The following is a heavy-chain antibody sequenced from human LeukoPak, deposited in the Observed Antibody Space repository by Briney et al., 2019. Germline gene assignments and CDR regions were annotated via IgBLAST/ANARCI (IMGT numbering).Heavy chain of an antibody. Sequence: ASVKVSCKASGYTFTGYYMHWVRQAPGQGLEWMGWINPNSGGTNYAQKFQGRVTMTRDTSISTAYMELSRLRSDDTAVYYCARMYYYGSGSYYDHYYYYGMDVWGQGTTVTVSS. CDR3: ARMYYYGSGSYYDHYYYYGMDV. CDR1: GYTFTGYY. CDR2: INPNSGGT. D-gene: IGHD3-10*01. J-gene: IGHJ6*02. V-gene: IGHV1-2*02.